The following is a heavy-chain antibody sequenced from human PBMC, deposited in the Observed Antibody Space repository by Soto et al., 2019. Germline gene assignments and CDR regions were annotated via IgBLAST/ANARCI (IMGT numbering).Heavy chain of an antibody. CDR3: ASLYYDFWSGYYSRSWYYYYMDV. Sequence: PGGSLRLSCAASGFTFSSFAMSWVRQAPGKGLEWVSDISGSSGSTYYADSVKGRFTISRDNAKNSLYLQMNSLRAEDTAVYYCASLYYDFWSGYYSRSWYYYYMDVWGKGTTVTVSS. CDR1: GFTFSSFA. D-gene: IGHD3-3*01. V-gene: IGHV3-23*01. J-gene: IGHJ6*03. CDR2: ISGSSGST.